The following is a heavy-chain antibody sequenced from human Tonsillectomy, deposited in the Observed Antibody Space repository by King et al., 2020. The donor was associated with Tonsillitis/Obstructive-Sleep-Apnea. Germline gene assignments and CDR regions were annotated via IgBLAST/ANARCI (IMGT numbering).Heavy chain of an antibody. CDR3: ARAHASSVYYFPLSH. CDR2: INPNSGGT. V-gene: IGHV1-2*02. CDR1: GYSFTGYY. Sequence: QVQLVQSGAEVKKPGASVKVSCKASGYSFTGYYMHWVRQAPGQGLEWMGWINPNSGGTKYAQKFQGRVTMTRDTCISTAYMELSRLRSDDTAVYYCARAHASSVYYFPLSHWGQGTLVTVSS. D-gene: IGHD3-22*01. J-gene: IGHJ4*02.